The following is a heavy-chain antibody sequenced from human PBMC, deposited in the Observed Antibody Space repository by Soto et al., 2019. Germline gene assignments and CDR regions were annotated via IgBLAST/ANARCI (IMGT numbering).Heavy chain of an antibody. V-gene: IGHV3-23*01. CDR3: AKDQATVDHYYFDY. CDR1: GFTFSSYA. Sequence: PGGSLRLSCAASGFTFSSYAMSWFRQAPGKGLEWVSAISGSGGSTYYADSVKGRFTISRDNSKNTLYLQMDSLRAEDTAVYYCAKDQATVDHYYFDYWGQGTLVTVSS. CDR2: ISGSGGST. J-gene: IGHJ4*02. D-gene: IGHD4-17*01.